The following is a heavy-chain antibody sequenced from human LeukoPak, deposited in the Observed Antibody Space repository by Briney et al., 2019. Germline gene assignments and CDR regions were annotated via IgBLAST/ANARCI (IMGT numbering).Heavy chain of an antibody. J-gene: IGHJ4*02. V-gene: IGHV4-39*07. Sequence: PSETLSLTCTVSGGSISVSSYYWAWIRQPPGKGLEWIANIYYSGSTYYNPSLKSRVTISINTSKNQFSLKLPSVTAADTAVYYCARGRSYFDYWGQGTLVTVSS. CDR2: IYYSGST. CDR3: ARGRSYFDY. CDR1: GGSISVSSYY.